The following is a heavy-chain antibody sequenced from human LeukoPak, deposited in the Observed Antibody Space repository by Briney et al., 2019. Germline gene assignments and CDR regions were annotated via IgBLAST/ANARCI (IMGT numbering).Heavy chain of an antibody. J-gene: IGHJ4*02. CDR3: ARVLGFGELLSGFDY. CDR1: GYSISSGYY. V-gene: IGHV4-38-2*01. D-gene: IGHD3-10*01. CDR2: IYHSGST. Sequence: PSETLSLTCAVSGYSISSGYYWGWIRQPPGKGLEWIGSIYHSGSTYYNPSLKSRVTISVDTPKNQFSLKLSSVTAADTAVYHCARVLGFGELLSGFDYWGQGTLVTVSS.